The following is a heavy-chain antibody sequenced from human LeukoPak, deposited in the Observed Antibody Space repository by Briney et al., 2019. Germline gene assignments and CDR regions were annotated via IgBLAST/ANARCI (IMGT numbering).Heavy chain of an antibody. J-gene: IGHJ4*02. V-gene: IGHV5-51*01. CDR1: EYTFTSYY. CDR3: ARHPIDYGGNSGTFDY. Sequence: GESLKISCKGSEYTFTSYYIGWVRQMPGKGLEWMGIIYPGDSDSDTRYSPSFQGQVTISADKSISTAYLQWSSLKASDTAMYYCARHPIDYGGNSGTFDYWGQGTLVTVSS. D-gene: IGHD4-23*01. CDR2: IYPGDSDSDT.